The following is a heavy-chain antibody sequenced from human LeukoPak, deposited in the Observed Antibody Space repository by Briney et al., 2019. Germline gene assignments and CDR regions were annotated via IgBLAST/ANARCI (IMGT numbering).Heavy chain of an antibody. J-gene: IGHJ3*02. Sequence: GGSLRLSCAASGFTFSSYSMNWVRQAPGKGLEWVSSISSSSSYIYYADSVKGRFTISRDNAKNSLYLQMNSLRAEDTAVYYCARDTQWELPDAFDIWGQGTMVTVSS. V-gene: IGHV3-21*01. CDR3: ARDTQWELPDAFDI. CDR2: ISSSSSYI. D-gene: IGHD1-26*01. CDR1: GFTFSSYS.